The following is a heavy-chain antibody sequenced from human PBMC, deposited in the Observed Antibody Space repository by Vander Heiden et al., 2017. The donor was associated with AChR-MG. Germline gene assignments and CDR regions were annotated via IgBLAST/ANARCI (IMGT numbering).Heavy chain of an antibody. CDR1: GGPFRGYA. D-gene: IGHD4-17*01. CDR2: IIPIFGTA. Sequence: QVQLVQSGAEVTKPGSSVKVSCKASGGPFRGYAISWVRQAPGQGLEWMGGIIPIFGTANYAQKFQGRVTITADESTSTAYMELSSLRSEDTAVYYCARESPTTTVTTPMGYWGQGTLVTVSS. V-gene: IGHV1-69*01. CDR3: ARESPTTTVTTPMGY. J-gene: IGHJ4*02.